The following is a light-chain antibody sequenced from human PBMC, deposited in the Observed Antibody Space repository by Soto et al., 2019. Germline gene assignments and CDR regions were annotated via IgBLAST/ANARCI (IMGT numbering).Light chain of an antibody. CDR2: LAS. Sequence: DIVMTQSPLSLPVTPGEPASISCRSSQSLLHSDGYNNLEWYLQKPGQSPQLLIYLASNRDSGVPDRFSGSGSGTDFTLQISRVEAEDVGVYYCMQALRTWTFGQGTKVEIK. CDR1: QSLLHSDGYNN. J-gene: IGKJ1*01. V-gene: IGKV2-28*01. CDR3: MQALRTWT.